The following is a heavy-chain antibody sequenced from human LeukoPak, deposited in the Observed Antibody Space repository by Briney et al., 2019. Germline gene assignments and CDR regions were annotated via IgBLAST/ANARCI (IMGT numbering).Heavy chain of an antibody. D-gene: IGHD2-2*01. CDR2: INPNSGGT. V-gene: IGHV1-2*02. J-gene: IGHJ4*02. Sequence: ASVKVSCKASGYTFTGYYMHWVRQAPGQGLEWMGWINPNSGGTNYAQKFQGRVTMTRDTSISTAYMELSRLRSDDTAVYYCARASRYCSSTSCLYYLDYWGQGTLVTVSS. CDR1: GYTFTGYY. CDR3: ARASRYCSSTSCLYYLDY.